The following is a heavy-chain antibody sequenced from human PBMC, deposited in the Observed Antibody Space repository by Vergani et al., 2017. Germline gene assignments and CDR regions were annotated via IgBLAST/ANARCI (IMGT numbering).Heavy chain of an antibody. CDR3: ARGYKYDNSGYYYYLPDY. Sequence: EVQLVESGGGLVKPGGSLRLSCAASGFTFSSYSMNWVHQAPGKGLEWVSSISSRSTYTYYADSVKGRFTISRDNAKSSLYLQMNSLRADDTAVYYCARGYKYDNSGYYYYLPDYWGQGTLVTVSS. J-gene: IGHJ4*02. D-gene: IGHD3-22*01. CDR1: GFTFSSYS. CDR2: ISSRSTYT. V-gene: IGHV3-21*01.